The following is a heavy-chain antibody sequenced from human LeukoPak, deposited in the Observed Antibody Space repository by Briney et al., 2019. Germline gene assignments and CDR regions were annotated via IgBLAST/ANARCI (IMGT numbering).Heavy chain of an antibody. J-gene: IGHJ4*02. V-gene: IGHV3-23*01. Sequence: GGSLRLSCAASGFTFSSYAMTWVRQAPGKGLEWVSAIGAGGDNIFYADSVKGRFTISRDNSKNTLYLQMNSLRAEDTAVYYCATDRVAGRRPLLELGYWGQGTLVTVSS. CDR2: IGAGGDNI. CDR1: GFTFSSYA. CDR3: ATDRVAGRRPLLELGY. D-gene: IGHD6-19*01.